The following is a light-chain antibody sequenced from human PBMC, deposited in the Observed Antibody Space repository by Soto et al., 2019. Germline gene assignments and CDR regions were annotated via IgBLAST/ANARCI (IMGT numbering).Light chain of an antibody. Sequence: TQLRPTVAAYPRETATLSWRASQSVSSNLAWYQQKPGKAPRLLIYGASSRDTGIPARFSGSGSGTDFTLTISSLQPEDFAAYYCQQNCSTPWTFGQGTKVDIK. CDR1: QSVSSN. V-gene: IGKV3D-15*01. CDR2: GAS. CDR3: QQNCSTPWT. J-gene: IGKJ1*01.